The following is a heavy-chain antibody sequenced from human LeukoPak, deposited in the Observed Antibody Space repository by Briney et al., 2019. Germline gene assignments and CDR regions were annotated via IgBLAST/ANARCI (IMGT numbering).Heavy chain of an antibody. CDR1: GFTFSSYG. D-gene: IGHD3-10*01. Sequence: GGSLRLSCAASGFTFSSYGMHWVRQAPGKGLEWVAFIRYDGDNKYYADSVKGRFTISRDNSKNTLYLQMNSLRAEDTAVYYCAQDLGQFRCFDYWGQGTLVTVPS. V-gene: IGHV3-30*02. CDR2: IRYDGDNK. J-gene: IGHJ4*02. CDR3: AQDLGQFRCFDY.